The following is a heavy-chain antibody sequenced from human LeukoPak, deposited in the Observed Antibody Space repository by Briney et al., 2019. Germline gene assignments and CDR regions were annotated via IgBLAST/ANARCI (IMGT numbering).Heavy chain of an antibody. V-gene: IGHV1-2*06. CDR1: GYTFTGYY. Sequence: ASVKVSRKASGYTFTGYYMHWVRQAPGQGLEWMGRINPNSGGTNYAQKFQGRVTVTRDTSISTAYMELSRLRSDDTAVYYCARGPNYYDSSGLAFDIWGQGTMVTVSS. CDR3: ARGPNYYDSSGLAFDI. CDR2: INPNSGGT. D-gene: IGHD3-22*01. J-gene: IGHJ3*02.